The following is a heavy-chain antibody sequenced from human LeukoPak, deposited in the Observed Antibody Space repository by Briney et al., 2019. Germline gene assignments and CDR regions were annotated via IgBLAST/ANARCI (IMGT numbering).Heavy chain of an antibody. Sequence: GGSLRLSCAASGFTFSDYYMSWIRQAPGKGLEWVSYISSGSTIYYADSVKGRFTISRDNAKNSLYLQMNSLRAEDTAVYYCARDGAYCGGDCYSRVDYWGQGTLVTVSS. CDR3: ARDGAYCGGDCYSRVDY. V-gene: IGHV3-11*04. D-gene: IGHD2-21*01. CDR1: GFTFSDYY. CDR2: ISSGSTI. J-gene: IGHJ4*02.